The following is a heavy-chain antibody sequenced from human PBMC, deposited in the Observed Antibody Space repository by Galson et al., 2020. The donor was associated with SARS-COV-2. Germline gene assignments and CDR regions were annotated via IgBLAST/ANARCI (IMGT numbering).Heavy chain of an antibody. V-gene: IGHV4-39*01. CDR3: ARQKSQWLVIQNWFDP. CDR1: GGSISSNSYY. CDR2: IYYSGST. J-gene: IGHJ5*02. Sequence: SETLSLTCTVSGGSISSNSYYWGWIRQPPGNGLEWIGSIYYSGSTYYNPSLKSRVTISVDTSKNQFSLKLSSVTAADTAVYYCARQKSQWLVIQNWFDPWGQGTLVTVSS. D-gene: IGHD6-19*01.